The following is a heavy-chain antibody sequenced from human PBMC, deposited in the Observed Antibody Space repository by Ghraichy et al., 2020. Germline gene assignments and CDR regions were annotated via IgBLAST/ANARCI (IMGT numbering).Heavy chain of an antibody. CDR2: IYYSGST. CDR1: GGSISSSSYY. Sequence: SQTLSLTCTVSGGSISSSSYYWGWIRQPPGKGLEWIGSIYYSGSTYYNPSLKSRVTISVDTSKNQFSLKLSSVTAADTAVYYWARLPRADYTIFHAFDIWGQGTMVTVSS. CDR3: ARLPRADYTIFHAFDI. J-gene: IGHJ3*02. D-gene: IGHD4-11*01. V-gene: IGHV4-39*01.